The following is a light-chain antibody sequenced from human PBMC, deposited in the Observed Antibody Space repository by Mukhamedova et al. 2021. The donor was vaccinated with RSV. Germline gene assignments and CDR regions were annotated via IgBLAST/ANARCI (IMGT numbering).Light chain of an antibody. CDR1: QSVSRW. Sequence: RVTITCRASQSVSRWVAWYQQKPGKAPKLLISKASNLEGWVPSRFSASGSGTEFTLTISSLQPDDFAIYYCQQYNYLVTFGGGTKV. V-gene: IGKV1-5*03. CDR3: QQYNYLVT. CDR2: KAS. J-gene: IGKJ4*01.